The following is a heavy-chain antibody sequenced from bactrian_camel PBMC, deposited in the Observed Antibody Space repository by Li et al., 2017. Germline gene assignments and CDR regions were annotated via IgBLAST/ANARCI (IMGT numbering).Heavy chain of an antibody. J-gene: IGHJ4*01. D-gene: IGHD1*01. V-gene: IGHV3S40*01. CDR1: GFTFSSHA. Sequence: VQLVESGGDLVQPGGSLRLSCAASGFTFSSHAMSWVRQAPGKGLEWVSTINNGAGDYIYYSDSVRGRFTVSRDNAKNMVYLQLNSLNFEDMAMYYCAKGAWDNGFNFWGQGTQVTVS. CDR2: INNGAGDYI. CDR3: AKGAWDNGFNF.